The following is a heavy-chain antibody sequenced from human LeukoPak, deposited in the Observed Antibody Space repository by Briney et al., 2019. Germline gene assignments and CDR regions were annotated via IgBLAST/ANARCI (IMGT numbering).Heavy chain of an antibody. V-gene: IGHV3-48*03. CDR2: VDSPSTT. CDR1: GFTFSTYE. CDR3: ARRRPYPLRDLDY. D-gene: IGHD4-17*01. J-gene: IGHJ4*02. Sequence: SGGSLRLSCAASGFTFSTYEMNWVRQAPGKGLEWVAHVDSPSTTQYADSVKGRFTISRDNAKNSMCLQMDSLRAEDTAVYYCARRRPYPLRDLDYWGQGTLVTVSS.